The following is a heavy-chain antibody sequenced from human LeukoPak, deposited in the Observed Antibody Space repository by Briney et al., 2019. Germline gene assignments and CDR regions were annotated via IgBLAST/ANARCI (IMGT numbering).Heavy chain of an antibody. CDR2: ISGSGGST. Sequence: GGSLRLSCAASGFTFSDYYMSWVRQAPGKGLEWVSAISGSGGSTYYADSVKGRFTISRDNSKNTLYLQMNSLRAEDTAVYYCAKFTVTTNYPFDYWGQGTLVTVSS. J-gene: IGHJ4*02. V-gene: IGHV3-23*01. CDR1: GFTFSDYY. CDR3: AKFTVTTNYPFDY. D-gene: IGHD4-17*01.